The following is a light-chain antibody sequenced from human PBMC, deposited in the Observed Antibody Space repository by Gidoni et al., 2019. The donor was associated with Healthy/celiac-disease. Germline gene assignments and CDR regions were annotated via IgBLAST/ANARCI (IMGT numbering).Light chain of an antibody. Sequence: DIVMTQSPLSLPVTPGEPASISCRSSQNLLHSNGYNYLDWYLQKPGQSPQLLIYLGSNRAAGVPDRFSGSGSGTDVTLKISRVEAEDVGVYYCMQALQTPPYTFGQGTKLEIK. CDR3: MQALQTPPYT. CDR2: LGS. CDR1: QNLLHSNGYNY. V-gene: IGKV2-28*01. J-gene: IGKJ2*01.